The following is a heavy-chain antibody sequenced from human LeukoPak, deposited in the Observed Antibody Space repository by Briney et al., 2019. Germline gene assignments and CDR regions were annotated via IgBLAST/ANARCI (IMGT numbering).Heavy chain of an antibody. CDR1: GFTFSSYA. D-gene: IGHD6-13*01. Sequence: GGSLRLSGSASGFTFSSYAMHWVRQAPGKGLEYASAISSNGGSTYYADSVKGRFTISRDNSKNTLYLQMSSLRAEDTAVYYCVKDRVSISSSGYFDYWGQGTLVTVSS. J-gene: IGHJ4*02. CDR2: ISSNGGST. V-gene: IGHV3-64D*06. CDR3: VKDRVSISSSGYFDY.